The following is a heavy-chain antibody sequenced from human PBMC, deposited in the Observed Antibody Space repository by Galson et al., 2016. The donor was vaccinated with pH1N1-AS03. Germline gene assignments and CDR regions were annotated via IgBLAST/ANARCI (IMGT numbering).Heavy chain of an antibody. CDR2: VGHVGHT. D-gene: IGHD1-26*01. V-gene: IGHV4-38-2*01. CDR1: GYSISSGYY. Sequence: SETLSLTCAVSGYSISSGYYWDWIRQPPGRGLEWIGSVGHVGHTSYNPSLKSRVTIAQHASENQISLKMSSVTAADTAIYYCARHHNVIVVGEGWYYDHGVDVWGQGTTVTVSS. CDR3: ARHHNVIVVGEGWYYDHGVDV. J-gene: IGHJ6*02.